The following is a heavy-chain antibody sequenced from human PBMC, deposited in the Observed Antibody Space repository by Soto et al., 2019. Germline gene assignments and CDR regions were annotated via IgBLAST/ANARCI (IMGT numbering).Heavy chain of an antibody. CDR1: GFTFSSYG. CDR2: ISYDGSNK. J-gene: IGHJ4*02. Sequence: QVQLVESGGGVVQPGRSLRLSCAASGFTFSSYGMHWVRQAPGKGLVWVAVISYDGSNKYYADSVKSRFTISRDNSKNTLYRLINCLRGADTAVYYCAKALMSITMLVRLGYWGQVILVTFSS. V-gene: IGHV3-30*18. D-gene: IGHD3-22*01. CDR3: AKALMSITMLVRLGY.